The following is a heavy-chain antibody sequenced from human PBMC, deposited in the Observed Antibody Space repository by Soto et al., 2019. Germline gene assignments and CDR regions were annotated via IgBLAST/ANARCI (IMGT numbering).Heavy chain of an antibody. CDR2: ISGSGGST. CDR3: ARDFRPRLYGHYPDY. CDR1: GFTFSSYA. D-gene: IGHD4-17*01. J-gene: IGHJ4*02. Sequence: GGSLRLSCAASGFTFSSYAMSWVRQAPGKGLEWVSAISGSGGSTYYADSVKGRFTISRDNSKSTLYLQMNSLRADDTAVYYCARDFRPRLYGHYPDYWGQGTLVTVSS. V-gene: IGHV3-23*01.